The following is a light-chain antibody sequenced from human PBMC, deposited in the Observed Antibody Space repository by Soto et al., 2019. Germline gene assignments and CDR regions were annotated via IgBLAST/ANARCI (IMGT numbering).Light chain of an antibody. V-gene: IGLV2-14*01. CDR2: EVT. Sequence: QSVLTQPESLSGSPGESSTIPCTGSSSDVGAYNFVSWYQHHPGKAPKLILYEVTTRPSCVSSPFSGSKYGNTASLTISGLQADDEANYYCSSYTSSNTPYVFGTGTKVTVL. CDR3: SSYTSSNTPYV. CDR1: SSDVGAYNF. J-gene: IGLJ1*01.